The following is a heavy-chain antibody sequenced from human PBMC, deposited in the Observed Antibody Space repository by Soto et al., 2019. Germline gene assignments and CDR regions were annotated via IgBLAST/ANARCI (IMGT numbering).Heavy chain of an antibody. CDR3: ARGVELRLYYYGMDV. Sequence: ASVKVSCKASGYTFTSYAMHWVRQAPGQRLEWMGWINAGNGNTKYSQKFQGRVTITTDTSASTAYMELSSLRSEDTAVYYCARGVELRLYYYGMDVWGQGTTVTVSS. D-gene: IGHD1-7*01. V-gene: IGHV1-3*01. CDR2: INAGNGNT. J-gene: IGHJ6*02. CDR1: GYTFTSYA.